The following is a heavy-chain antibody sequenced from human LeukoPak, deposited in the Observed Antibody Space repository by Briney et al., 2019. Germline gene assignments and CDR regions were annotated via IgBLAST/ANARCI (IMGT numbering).Heavy chain of an antibody. J-gene: IGHJ4*02. CDR3: ARAEIQLWGTHGTTSEFDY. D-gene: IGHD5-18*01. CDR2: FDPEDGET. Sequence: AASVKVPCKVSGYTLTELSMHWVRQAPGKGLEWMGGFDPEDGETIYAQKFQGRVTMTEDTSTDTAYMELSRLRSDDTAVYYCARAEIQLWGTHGTTSEFDYWGQGTLVTVSS. CDR1: GYTLTELS. V-gene: IGHV1-24*01.